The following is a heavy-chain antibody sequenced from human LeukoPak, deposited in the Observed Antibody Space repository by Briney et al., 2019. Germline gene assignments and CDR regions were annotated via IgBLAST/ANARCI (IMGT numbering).Heavy chain of an antibody. Sequence: WMGWIIPNSGGANYAQKFQGRVTMTRDTSISTAYMELSSLRSDDTAVYYCARDKSTTRHFDYWGQGTLVTVSS. D-gene: IGHD5/OR15-5a*01. CDR2: IIPNSGGA. CDR3: ARDKSTTRHFDY. J-gene: IGHJ4*02. V-gene: IGHV1-2*02.